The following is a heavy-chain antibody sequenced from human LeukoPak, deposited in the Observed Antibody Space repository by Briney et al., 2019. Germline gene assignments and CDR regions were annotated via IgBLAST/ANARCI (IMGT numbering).Heavy chain of an antibody. CDR1: GFFFSNYW. D-gene: IGHD2/OR15-2a*01. V-gene: IGHV3-7*05. CDR2: IKEDESEK. J-gene: IGHJ6*02. Sequence: TGGSLRLSCAASGFFFSNYWMSWVRQAPGKGLGWVANIKEDESEKYYVNSVKGRFTISRDNAKNSLYLHMNSLRAEDTAVYYCARIRVSSYYGMDIWGQGTTVTVSS. CDR3: ARIRVSSYYGMDI.